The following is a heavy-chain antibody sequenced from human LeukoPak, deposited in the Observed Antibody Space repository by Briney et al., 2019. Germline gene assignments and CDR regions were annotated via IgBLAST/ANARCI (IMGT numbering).Heavy chain of an antibody. V-gene: IGHV4-59*08. CDR1: GGPLSSYY. D-gene: IGHD4-11*01. CDR3: ARRYSNYFFDY. J-gene: IGHJ4*02. CDR2: IYHSGST. Sequence: KLRETLSLTCSVSGGPLSSYYRAWTRQPPGKGLEWIGNIYHSGSTHYNPALRNRLTVSVDTSKNQFSRKLSSVTAADTAVYYCARRYSNYFFDYWGQGTLVTVSS.